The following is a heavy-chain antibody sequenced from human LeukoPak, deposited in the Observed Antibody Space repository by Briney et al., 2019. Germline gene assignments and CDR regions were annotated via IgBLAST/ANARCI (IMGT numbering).Heavy chain of an antibody. V-gene: IGHV3-23*01. CDR3: ARVRSVGGNPHAFNI. Sequence: PGGSLRLSCAASGFTFSSFPMSWVRQGPGEGLEWVSAISGGGDITYYADSVKGRFTISRDNAKNSLYLQMNSLRVEDTALYYCARVRSVGGNPHAFNIWGQGTMVTVSS. J-gene: IGHJ3*02. CDR1: GFTFSSFP. CDR2: ISGGGDIT. D-gene: IGHD4-23*01.